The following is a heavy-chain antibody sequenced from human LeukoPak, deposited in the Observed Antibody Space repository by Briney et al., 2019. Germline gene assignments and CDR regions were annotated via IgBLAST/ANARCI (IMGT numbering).Heavy chain of an antibody. Sequence: ASVKVSCKASGYTFTDYYMHWVRQAPGQGLEWMGWINPNSGGTNYAQKFQGRVTMTRDTSISTAYMELSRLRSDDTAVYYCASDSVLRFLEWLSVSYYYYYMDVWGKGTTVTVSS. J-gene: IGHJ6*03. CDR1: GYTFTDYY. D-gene: IGHD3-3*01. V-gene: IGHV1-2*02. CDR3: ASDSVLRFLEWLSVSYYYYYMDV. CDR2: INPNSGGT.